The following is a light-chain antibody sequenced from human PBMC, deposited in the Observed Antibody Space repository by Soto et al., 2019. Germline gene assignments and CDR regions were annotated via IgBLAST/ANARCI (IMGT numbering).Light chain of an antibody. Sequence: QSVLTQPASVSGSPGQSITISCTGTSSDVGGYHYVSWYQQHPGKAPKLMIYDVTNRPSGVSNRFSGSKSGNTASLTISGLQAEDEADYYCNSYKISSKYVFGTGTKVTVL. V-gene: IGLV2-14*01. CDR1: SSDVGGYHY. CDR2: DVT. J-gene: IGLJ1*01. CDR3: NSYKISSKYV.